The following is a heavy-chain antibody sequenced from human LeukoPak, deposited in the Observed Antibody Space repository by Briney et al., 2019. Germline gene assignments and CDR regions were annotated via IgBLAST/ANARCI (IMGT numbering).Heavy chain of an antibody. CDR3: ARVVAATPLYYYGMDF. D-gene: IGHD2-15*01. CDR1: GFTFSSNY. J-gene: IGHJ6*02. CDR2: IYRGGSR. Sequence: GGSLRLSCAASGFTFSSNYMSWVRQAPGKGLEWVSGIYRGGSRFYADSVKGRFTISRDNSKNTLYLQMNSLRAEDTAVYYCARVVAATPLYYYGMDFWGQGTTVTVSS. V-gene: IGHV3-53*01.